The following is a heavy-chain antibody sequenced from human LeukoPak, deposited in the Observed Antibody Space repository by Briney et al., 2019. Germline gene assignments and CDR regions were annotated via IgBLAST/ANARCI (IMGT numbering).Heavy chain of an antibody. Sequence: GGSLRLSCAASGFTFTNYAMTWVRQAPGKGLEWVSAIGASGGTTKYAGSVKGRFTVSRGNSKNTLYLQMNSLRAEDTAVYYCAKDWACDYWGQGTLVTVSS. D-gene: IGHD3-16*01. CDR3: AKDWACDY. V-gene: IGHV3-23*01. CDR2: IGASGGTT. J-gene: IGHJ4*02. CDR1: GFTFTNYA.